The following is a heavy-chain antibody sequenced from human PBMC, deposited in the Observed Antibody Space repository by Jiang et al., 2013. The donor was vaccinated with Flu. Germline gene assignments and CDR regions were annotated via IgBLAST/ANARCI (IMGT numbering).Heavy chain of an antibody. V-gene: IGHV4-39*01. CDR2: IYYSGST. D-gene: IGHD6-19*01. Sequence: GSGLVKPSETLSLTCTVSGGSISSSSYYWGWIRQPPGKGLEWIGSIYYSGSTYYNPSLKSRVTISVDTSKNQFSLKLSSVTAADTAVYYCARHSNGDIAVASHTRNWFDPWGQGTLVTVSS. CDR1: GGSISSSSYY. CDR3: ARHSNGDIAVASHTRNWFDP. J-gene: IGHJ5*02.